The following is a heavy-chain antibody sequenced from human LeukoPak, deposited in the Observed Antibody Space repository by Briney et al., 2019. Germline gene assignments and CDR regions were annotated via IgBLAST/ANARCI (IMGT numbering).Heavy chain of an antibody. CDR3: ARGGSSGWYFDY. CDR2: IYHSGIT. Sequence: PSETLSLTCTVSGGSIRSYYWSWIRQPPGKGLQWIGYIYHSGITNYNPSLKSRVTISVDTSKNQFSLKLSSVTAADTAVYYCARGGSSGWYFDYWGQGTLVTVSS. CDR1: GGSIRSYY. J-gene: IGHJ4*02. D-gene: IGHD6-19*01. V-gene: IGHV4-59*01.